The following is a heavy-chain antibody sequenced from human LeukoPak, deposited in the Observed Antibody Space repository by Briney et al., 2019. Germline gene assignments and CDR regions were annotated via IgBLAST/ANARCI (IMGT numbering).Heavy chain of an antibody. CDR2: IYKSGST. V-gene: IGHV4-4*07. CDR3: AREEYFQDSNGYSYYFHS. CDR1: GGSIGWDY. D-gene: IGHD3-22*01. Sequence: SETLSLTCTVSGGSIGWDYWSWIRQSAGKGLEWIGRIYKSGSTNYNPSFRSRVTMSVDTSKNQFSLNLTSVTAADTAVYYCAREEYFQDSNGYSYYFHSWGQGSLVTVSS. J-gene: IGHJ4*02.